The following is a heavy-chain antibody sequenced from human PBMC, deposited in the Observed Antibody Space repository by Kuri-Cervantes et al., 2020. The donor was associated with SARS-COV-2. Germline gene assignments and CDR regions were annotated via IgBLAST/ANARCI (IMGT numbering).Heavy chain of an antibody. CDR1: GYTFTSYD. CDR2: INPNSGGT. CDR3: ARGYDFWSGYDRPDYYFDY. V-gene: IGHV1-8*01. Sequence: ASVKVSCKASGYTFTSYDINWVRQATGQGLEWMGWINPNSGGTNYAQKFQGRVTMTRNTSISTAYMELSSLRSEDTAVYYCARGYDFWSGYDRPDYYFDYWGQGTLVTVSS. D-gene: IGHD3-3*01. J-gene: IGHJ4*02.